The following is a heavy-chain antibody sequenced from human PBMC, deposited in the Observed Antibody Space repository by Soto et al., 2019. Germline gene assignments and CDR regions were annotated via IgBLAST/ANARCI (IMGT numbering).Heavy chain of an antibody. Sequence: EVQLVESGGGLVKPGGSLRLSCAASGFTFSSYSMNWVRQAPGKGLEWVSSISSSSSYIYYADSVKGRFTISRDNAKNSQYLQMNSLRAEDTAVYYCAIDLNDYSNAYVDYWGQGTLVTVSS. D-gene: IGHD4-4*01. CDR3: AIDLNDYSNAYVDY. J-gene: IGHJ4*02. CDR1: GFTFSSYS. CDR2: ISSSSSYI. V-gene: IGHV3-21*01.